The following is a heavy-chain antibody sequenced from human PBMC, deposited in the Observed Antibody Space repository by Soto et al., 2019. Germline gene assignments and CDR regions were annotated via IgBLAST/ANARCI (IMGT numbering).Heavy chain of an antibody. V-gene: IGHV1-18*01. D-gene: IGHD3-22*01. Sequence: QVQLVQSGAEVKKPGASVKVSCKDSGYPFISYGITWVRQAPGQGLEWMGWINTYNGNTNYAQRFQGRVTMTTDTSTSTAYLEVRSLRSDDTAVYYCARAGIGYDSSGYYYWGQGTLVTVSS. CDR1: GYPFISYG. J-gene: IGHJ4*02. CDR3: ARAGIGYDSSGYYY. CDR2: INTYNGNT.